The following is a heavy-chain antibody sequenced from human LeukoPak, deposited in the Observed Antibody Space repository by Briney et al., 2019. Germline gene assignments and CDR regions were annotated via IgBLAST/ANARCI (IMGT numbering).Heavy chain of an antibody. Sequence: ASVKVSCKASGYTFTGYYMHWVRQAPGQGLEWMGWINPNSAGTNYAQKFQGRVTTTRDTSISTAYMELSRLRSDDTAVYYCAREVGQGEYCSGGSCYKSRARWFDPWGQGTLVTVSS. J-gene: IGHJ5*02. CDR2: INPNSAGT. D-gene: IGHD2-15*01. V-gene: IGHV1-2*02. CDR3: AREVGQGEYCSGGSCYKSRARWFDP. CDR1: GYTFTGYY.